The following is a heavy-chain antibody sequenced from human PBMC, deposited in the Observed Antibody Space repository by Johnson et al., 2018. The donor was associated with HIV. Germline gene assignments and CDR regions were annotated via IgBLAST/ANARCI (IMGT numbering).Heavy chain of an antibody. V-gene: IGHV3-20*04. CDR3: AKDLAIYDYVWEGVFDI. CDR1: GLTFDYYG. Sequence: VQLVESGGGVVRPGGSLRLSCAASGLTFDYYGMSWVRQAPGKGLEWVSGINCGGRTYYADPVKGRFTISRDNARNSLYLQMNSLKVEDTALYYCAKDLAIYDYVWEGVFDIWGKGTMVTVSS. J-gene: IGHJ3*02. D-gene: IGHD3-16*01. CDR2: INCGGRT.